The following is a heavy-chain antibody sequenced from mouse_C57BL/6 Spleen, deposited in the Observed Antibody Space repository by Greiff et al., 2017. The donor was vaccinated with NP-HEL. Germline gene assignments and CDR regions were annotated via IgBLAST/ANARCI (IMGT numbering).Heavy chain of an antibody. Sequence: EVQLQQSGPGLVKPSQSLSLTCSVTGYSITSGYYWNWIRQFPGNKLEWMGYISYDGSNNYNPSLKNRISITRDTSKNQFFLKLNSVTTEDTATYYCARITTEYFDYWGQGTTLTVSS. V-gene: IGHV3-6*01. CDR1: GYSITSGYY. CDR2: ISYDGSN. D-gene: IGHD1-1*01. J-gene: IGHJ2*01. CDR3: ARITTEYFDY.